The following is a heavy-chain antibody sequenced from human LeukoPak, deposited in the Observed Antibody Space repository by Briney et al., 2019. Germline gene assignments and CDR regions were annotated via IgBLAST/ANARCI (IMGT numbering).Heavy chain of an antibody. Sequence: ASVKVSSKASGYTFTSYYMHWVRQAPGQGLEWMGIINPSGGSTSYAQKFQGRVTMTRDTSTSTVYMELSSLRSEDTAVYYCARMGEIVVVPAATSSFDYWGQGTLVTVSS. CDR3: ARMGEIVVVPAATSSFDY. V-gene: IGHV1-46*01. D-gene: IGHD2-2*01. J-gene: IGHJ4*02. CDR2: INPSGGST. CDR1: GYTFTSYY.